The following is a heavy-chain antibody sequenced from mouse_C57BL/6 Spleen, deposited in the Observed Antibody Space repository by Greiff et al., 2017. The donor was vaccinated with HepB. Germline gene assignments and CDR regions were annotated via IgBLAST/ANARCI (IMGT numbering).Heavy chain of an antibody. D-gene: IGHD1-1*01. V-gene: IGHV14-3*01. Sequence: VQLQQSVAELVRPGASVKLSCTASGFNIKNTYMHWVKQRPEQGLEWIGRIDPANGNTKYAPKFQGKATITADTSSNTAYLQLSSLTSEDTAIYYCARCPSRFYGSSYWYFDVWGTGTTVTVSS. J-gene: IGHJ1*03. CDR3: ARCPSRFYGSSYWYFDV. CDR1: GFNIKNTY. CDR2: IDPANGNT.